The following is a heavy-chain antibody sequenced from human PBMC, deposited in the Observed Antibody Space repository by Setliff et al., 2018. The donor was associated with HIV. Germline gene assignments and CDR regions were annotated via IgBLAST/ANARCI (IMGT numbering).Heavy chain of an antibody. Sequence: SETLSLTCTVSGGSISSSGPGYYWGWVRQAPGGGLEWIGNFYYTGSTDYNPSCTSRVTISLDKSNNQISLNLSSATAADTALYYCARHTVFVRYFDHWGQGMLVTVSS. CDR2: FYYTGST. J-gene: IGHJ4*02. D-gene: IGHD2-2*02. CDR3: ARHTVFVRYFDH. V-gene: IGHV4-61*05. CDR1: GGSISSSGPGYY.